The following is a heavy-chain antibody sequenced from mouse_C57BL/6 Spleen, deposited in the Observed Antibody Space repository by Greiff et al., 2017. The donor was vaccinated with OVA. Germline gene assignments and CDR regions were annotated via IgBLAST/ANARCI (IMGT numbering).Heavy chain of an antibody. CDR3: ARQTAQATKEYAMDY. CDR2: IWSDGST. Sequence: QVQLKESGPGLVAPSQSLSITCTVSGFSLTSYGVHWVRQPPGKGLEWLVVIWSDGSTTYNSALKSRLSNSKDNSKSQVFLKMNSLQTDDTAMYYCARQTAQATKEYAMDYWGQGTSVTVSS. CDR1: GFSLTSYG. D-gene: IGHD3-2*02. V-gene: IGHV2-6-1*01. J-gene: IGHJ4*01.